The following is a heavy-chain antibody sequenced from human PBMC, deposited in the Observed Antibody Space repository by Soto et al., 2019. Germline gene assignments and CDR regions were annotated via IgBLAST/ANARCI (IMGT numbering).Heavy chain of an antibody. D-gene: IGHD6-13*01. V-gene: IGHV1-18*01. Sequence: QVQLVQSGAEVKKPGASVKVSCKASGYTFTSYGISWVRQAPGQGLEWMGWISAYNGNTNYAQKLQGRDTMTTDTSTSTAYMELRRLRSDDTAVYYWARDHIQQQLVEDFDYWGQGTLVTVSS. CDR3: ARDHIQQQLVEDFDY. J-gene: IGHJ4*02. CDR2: ISAYNGNT. CDR1: GYTFTSYG.